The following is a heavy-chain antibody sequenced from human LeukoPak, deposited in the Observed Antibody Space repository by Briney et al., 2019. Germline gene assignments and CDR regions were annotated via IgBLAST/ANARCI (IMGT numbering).Heavy chain of an antibody. J-gene: IGHJ4*02. V-gene: IGHV1-69*13. CDR3: AGSGITGTMPPLYYLDY. CDR1: GGTFSSYA. Sequence: ASVKVSCKASGGTFSSYAISWVRQAPGQGLEWMGGIIPIVGTANYAQKFQGRVTITADESTSTAYMELRSLRSEDTAVYYCAGSGITGTMPPLYYLDYWGQGTLVTVSS. D-gene: IGHD1-20*01. CDR2: IIPIVGTA.